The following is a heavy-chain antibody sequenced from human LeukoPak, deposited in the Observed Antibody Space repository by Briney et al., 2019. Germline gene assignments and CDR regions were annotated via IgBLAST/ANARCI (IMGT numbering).Heavy chain of an antibody. CDR1: GFTFSSYG. V-gene: IGHV3-23*01. D-gene: IGHD6-13*01. CDR3: AKDHTSIWYEGGGNAFDI. J-gene: IGHJ3*02. CDR2: ISGSGGST. Sequence: GGTLRLSCAASGFTFSSYGMRWVRQAPGKGLEWVSAISGSGGSTYYADSVKGRFTISRDNSKNTLYLQMNSLRAEDTAIYYCAKDHTSIWYEGGGNAFDIWGQGTMVTVSS.